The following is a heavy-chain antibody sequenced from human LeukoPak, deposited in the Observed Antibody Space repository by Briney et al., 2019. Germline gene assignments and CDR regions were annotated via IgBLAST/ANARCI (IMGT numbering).Heavy chain of an antibody. D-gene: IGHD1-7*01. Sequence: SETLSLTCTVSGGSISSYYWSWVRQPPGKGLEWIGYISYSGSTNYNPSLKSRVTISRDTSKNQFSLNLSSVTAADTAVYYCGRDSDGTVDYWGQGNLVTVSS. CDR2: ISYSGST. CDR1: GGSISSYY. J-gene: IGHJ4*02. V-gene: IGHV4-59*01. CDR3: GRDSDGTVDY.